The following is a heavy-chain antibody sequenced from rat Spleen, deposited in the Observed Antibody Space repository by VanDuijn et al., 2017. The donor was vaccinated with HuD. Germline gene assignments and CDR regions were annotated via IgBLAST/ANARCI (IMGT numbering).Heavy chain of an antibody. CDR3: ARRHYGYTDYFDY. CDR2: ISYGDSSGHSST. Sequence: EVQLVESGGGLVQPGRSLKLSCAASGFTFSNYDMAWVRQAPTKGLEWVASISYGDSSGHSSTYYRDSVKGRVTISRDNAKSTLKLQMDSLRSEDTATYYCARRHYGYTDYFDYWGQGVMVTVSS. CDR1: GFTFSNYD. V-gene: IGHV5S23*01. D-gene: IGHD1-9*01. J-gene: IGHJ2*01.